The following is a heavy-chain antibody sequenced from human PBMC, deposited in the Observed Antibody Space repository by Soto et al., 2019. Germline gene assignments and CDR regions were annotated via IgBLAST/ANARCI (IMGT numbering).Heavy chain of an antibody. Sequence: QVQLQESGPGLVKPSQTLSLTYTVSGGSVSSGDYYWSWIRQPPGKGLEWIGYIYYSGSTYYNPSLKSRVTISVHTSKNQFSLKLSSVTAADTAVYYCAREDFRAVTPDYWGQGTLVTVSS. V-gene: IGHV4-30-4*01. CDR3: AREDFRAVTPDY. CDR2: IYYSGST. CDR1: GGSVSSGDYY. J-gene: IGHJ4*02. D-gene: IGHD4-17*01.